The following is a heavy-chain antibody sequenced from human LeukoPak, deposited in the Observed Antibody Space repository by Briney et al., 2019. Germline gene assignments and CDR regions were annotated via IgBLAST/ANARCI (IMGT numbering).Heavy chain of an antibody. CDR2: ISSNGGST. V-gene: IGHV3-64D*06. CDR1: GFTFINYV. CDR3: VKDLMGGSYVCVD. Sequence: GGSLTLSCSASGFTFINYVMHWVRQAPGKGLEYVSTISSNGGSTYYADSVKGRFTISRDNSKNTLYLQMSSLRAEDTAVYYCVKDLMGGSYVCVDWGQRTLVTVSS. D-gene: IGHD1-26*01. J-gene: IGHJ4*02.